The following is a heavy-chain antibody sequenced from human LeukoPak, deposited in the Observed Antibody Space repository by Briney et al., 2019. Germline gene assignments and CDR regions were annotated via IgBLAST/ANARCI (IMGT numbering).Heavy chain of an antibody. Sequence: ASVKVSCKATGYTFSGYYIHWVRQAPGQGLEWMGRVNPNSALTNYTQKFQGRVTMTRDASTSTAFMELSSLRSDDTAIYYCARDSSEILPLGYWGQGTLVTVSS. V-gene: IGHV1-2*02. D-gene: IGHD3-22*01. CDR1: GYTFSGYY. CDR3: ARDSSEILPLGY. J-gene: IGHJ4*02. CDR2: VNPNSALT.